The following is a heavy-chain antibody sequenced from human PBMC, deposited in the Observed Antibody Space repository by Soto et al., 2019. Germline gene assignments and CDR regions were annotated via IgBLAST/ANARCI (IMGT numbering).Heavy chain of an antibody. Sequence: EVQLLESGGGLVQPGGSLRLSCAASGFTFSSYAMRWVRQAPGKGLEWVSANSGSGDSTYYADSVKGRFTISRDNSKNTRYLQMNSLRAEDTAVYYCAKRATGTYFDYWGQGTLVTVSS. CDR3: AKRATGTYFDY. D-gene: IGHD1-1*01. V-gene: IGHV3-23*01. CDR1: GFTFSSYA. CDR2: NSGSGDST. J-gene: IGHJ4*02.